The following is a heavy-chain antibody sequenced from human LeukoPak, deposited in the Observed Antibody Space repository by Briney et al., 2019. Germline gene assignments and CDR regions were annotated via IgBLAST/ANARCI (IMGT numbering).Heavy chain of an antibody. CDR3: ARDLEYNWFDP. CDR2: ISSSSSYI. J-gene: IGHJ5*02. Sequence: GGSLRLSCAASGFTFSSYSMNWVRQAPGKGLEWVSSISSSSSYIYYADSVKGRFTISRDNAKNSLYMQMNSLRAEDTAVYYCARDLEYNWFDPWGQGTLVTVSS. V-gene: IGHV3-21*01. CDR1: GFTFSSYS.